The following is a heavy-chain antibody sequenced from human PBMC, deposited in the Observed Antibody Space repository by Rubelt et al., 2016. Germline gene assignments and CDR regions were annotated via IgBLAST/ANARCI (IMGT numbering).Heavy chain of an antibody. CDR2: INHSGNT. CDR1: GGSISSVGYY. J-gene: IGHJ4*02. CDR3: ARYYYTPRVDDY. Sequence: QLQLQESGPGLVKPSETLSLTCSVSGGSISSVGYYWDWIRQPPGKGLEWIGEINHSGNTNYNPSLKTRVAMSVNKSKNQFSLRLTSVTAADTSLYFCARYYYTPRVDDYWGQGTLVTVSS. V-gene: IGHV4-61*05. D-gene: IGHD3-10*01.